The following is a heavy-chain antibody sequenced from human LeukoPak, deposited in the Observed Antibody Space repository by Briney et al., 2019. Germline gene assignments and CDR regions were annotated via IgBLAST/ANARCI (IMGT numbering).Heavy chain of an antibody. CDR2: INPSGGST. D-gene: IGHD6-25*01. J-gene: IGHJ4*02. CDR1: GYTFTSYY. Sequence: ASVKVSCKASGYTFTSYYMHWVRQAPGQGLEWMGIINPSGGSTSNAQKFQGRGTMTRDTSTSTVYMELSSLRSEATAAYYSARAERLAEFVYWGQGSLVTVSS. CDR3: ARAERLAEFVY. V-gene: IGHV1-46*01.